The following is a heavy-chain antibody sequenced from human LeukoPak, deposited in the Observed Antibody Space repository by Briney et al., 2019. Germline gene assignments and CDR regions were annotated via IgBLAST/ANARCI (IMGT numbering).Heavy chain of an antibody. CDR1: GFTFDDYA. D-gene: IGHD4-23*01. V-gene: IGHV3-9*01. Sequence: GRSLRLSCAAPGFTFDDYAMHWVRQAPGKGLEWVSGISWNSGSIGYADSVKGRLTISRDNAKNSLYLQMNSLRAEDTALYYCAKDSAPYYGGNSFFDYWSQGTLVTVSS. CDR2: ISWNSGSI. CDR3: AKDSAPYYGGNSFFDY. J-gene: IGHJ4*02.